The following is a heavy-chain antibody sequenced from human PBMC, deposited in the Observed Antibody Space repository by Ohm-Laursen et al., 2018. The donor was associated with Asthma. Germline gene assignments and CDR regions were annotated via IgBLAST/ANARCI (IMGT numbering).Heavy chain of an antibody. CDR2: ISVGGST. J-gene: IGHJ4*02. CDR3: AKRYLLTGGGHFDY. Sequence: SLRLSCAASGFTFSSFAMSWVRQAPGKGLEWVSSISVGGSTHYADSVKGRFTNSRDNSQNTVYLQMNSLRAEDTAVYYCAKRYLLTGGGHFDYWGQGTLVTVSS. D-gene: IGHD1-20*01. CDR1: GFTFSSFA. V-gene: IGHV3-23*01.